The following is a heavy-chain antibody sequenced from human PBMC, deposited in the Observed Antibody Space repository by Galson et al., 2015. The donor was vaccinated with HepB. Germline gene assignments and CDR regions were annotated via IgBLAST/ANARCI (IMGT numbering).Heavy chain of an antibody. V-gene: IGHV5-10-1*01. CDR2: IDPSDSYT. Sequence: SGAEVKKPGESLRISCKGSGFSFTSYWITWVRQMPGKGLEWMGRIDPSDSYTKYSPPFQGHVTISADKSISTAYLQWSSLKASDTAMYYCARFDSGHDFFDYWGQGTLVTVSS. J-gene: IGHJ4*02. D-gene: IGHD5-12*01. CDR1: GFSFTSYW. CDR3: ARFDSGHDFFDY.